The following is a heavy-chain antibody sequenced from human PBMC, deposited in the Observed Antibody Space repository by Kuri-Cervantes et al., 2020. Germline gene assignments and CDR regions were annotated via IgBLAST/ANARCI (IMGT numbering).Heavy chain of an antibody. V-gene: IGHV3-74*03. J-gene: IGHJ4*02. CDR3: ARGSGWLPDY. CDR2: INGDGSNT. Sequence: LSLTCAASGFTFSGYWMNWVRQTPGNGLVWVSLINGDGSNTMYADSVKGRFTISRDNAKNSLFLQMNSLRAEDTAVFYCARGSGWLPDYWGQGTLVTVSS. D-gene: IGHD6-19*01. CDR1: GFTFSGYW.